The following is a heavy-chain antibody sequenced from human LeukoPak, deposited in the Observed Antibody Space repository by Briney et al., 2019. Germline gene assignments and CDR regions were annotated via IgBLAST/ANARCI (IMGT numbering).Heavy chain of an antibody. CDR3: ASSTPYYYYYGMDV. CDR2: IYYSGST. CDR1: GGSISSYY. D-gene: IGHD2-2*01. V-gene: IGHV4-59*01. Sequence: PSENLSLNCTVSGGSISSYYWSWLRQPPGKGLEWIGYIYYSGSTNYNPSLKSRVTISVDTSKNQFSLKLSSVTAADTAVYYCASSTPYYYYYGMDVWGQGTTVTVSS. J-gene: IGHJ6*02.